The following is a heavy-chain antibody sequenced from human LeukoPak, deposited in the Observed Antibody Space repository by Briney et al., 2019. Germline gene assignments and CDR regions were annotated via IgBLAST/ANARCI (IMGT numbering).Heavy chain of an antibody. J-gene: IGHJ6*03. Sequence: GASVKVSCKASGYTFTSYDINWVRQATGQGLEWMGWMKPNSGNTGYAQKFQGRVTITRNTSISTAYMELSSLRSEDTAVYYCARGGYYDYVWGSYRYTQTSGYYYYMDVWGKGTTVTVSS. CDR3: ARGGYYDYVWGSYRYTQTSGYYYYMDV. CDR2: MKPNSGNT. CDR1: GYTFTSYD. V-gene: IGHV1-8*03. D-gene: IGHD3-16*02.